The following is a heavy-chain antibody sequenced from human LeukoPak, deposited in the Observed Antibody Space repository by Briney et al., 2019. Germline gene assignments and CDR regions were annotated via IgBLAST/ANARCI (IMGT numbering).Heavy chain of an antibody. CDR3: AKALEVRPIVVVPAANY. CDR1: GFTFSSAA. J-gene: IGHJ4*02. Sequence: PGGSLRLSCAASGFTFSSAAMSWVRQAPGKGLEWVSNISGSGSGGSTYYVDSVKGRFTISRDNSKNTLYLQMNSLRAEDTAVYYCAKALEVRPIVVVPAANYWGQGTLVTVSS. V-gene: IGHV3-23*01. CDR2: ISGSGSGGST. D-gene: IGHD2-2*01.